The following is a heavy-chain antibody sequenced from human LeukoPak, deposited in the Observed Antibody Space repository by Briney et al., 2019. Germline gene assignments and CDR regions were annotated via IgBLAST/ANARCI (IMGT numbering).Heavy chain of an antibody. Sequence: GGSLRLSCAASGFTFSSYEMNWVRQAPGKGLEWVSYISSSGSTIYYAVSVKGRFTISRDNAKNSLYLQMNSLRAEDTAVYYCARDHIGGGSGIDYFDYWGQGTLVTVSS. CDR3: ARDHIGGGSGIDYFDY. CDR2: ISSSGSTI. J-gene: IGHJ4*02. D-gene: IGHD3-10*01. V-gene: IGHV3-48*03. CDR1: GFTFSSYE.